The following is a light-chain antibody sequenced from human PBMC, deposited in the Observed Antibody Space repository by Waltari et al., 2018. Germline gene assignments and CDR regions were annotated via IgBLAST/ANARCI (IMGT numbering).Light chain of an antibody. CDR2: GAS. CDR1: QSVRNN. V-gene: IGKV3-15*01. Sequence: EIVMTQSPATLSVSPGERATLSCRASQSVRNNLAWYQQKPGQAPRLLIYGASTRATGFPARFSGSGSGTEFTLTINNMQSEDFAVYYCQHYNNWPPWTFGQGTRVEIK. J-gene: IGKJ1*01. CDR3: QHYNNWPPWT.